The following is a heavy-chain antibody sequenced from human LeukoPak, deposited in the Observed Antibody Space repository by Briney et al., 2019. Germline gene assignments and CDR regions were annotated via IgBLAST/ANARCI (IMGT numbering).Heavy chain of an antibody. J-gene: IGHJ3*02. CDR1: GFTFSIYT. CDR2: ILKDESTK. Sequence: GGSLRLSCAASGFTFSIYTAVWVRQAPGKGLEWVAVILKDESTKFYADSVKGRFTISRDNSKNTLYLQVNSLRAEDTAMYYCARNILFAFDIWGQGTMVTVSS. V-gene: IGHV3-30*14. CDR3: ARNILFAFDI.